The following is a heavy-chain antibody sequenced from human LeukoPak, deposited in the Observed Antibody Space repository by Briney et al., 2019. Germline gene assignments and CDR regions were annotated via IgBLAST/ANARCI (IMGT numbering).Heavy chain of an antibody. D-gene: IGHD6-13*01. CDR1: GGTFSSYA. CDR3: ARWGSSWNYYYMDV. CDR2: IIPIFGTA. J-gene: IGHJ6*03. V-gene: IGHV1-69*05. Sequence: ASVKVSCKASGGTFSSYAISWVRQAPGQGLEWVGGIIPIFGTANYAQKFQGRVTITTDESTSTAYMELSSLRSEDTAVYYCARWGSSWNYYYMDVWGKGTTVTVSS.